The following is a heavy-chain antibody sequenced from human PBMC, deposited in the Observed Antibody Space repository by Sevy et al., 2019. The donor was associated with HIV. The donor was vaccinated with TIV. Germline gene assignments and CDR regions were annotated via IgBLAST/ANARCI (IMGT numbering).Heavy chain of an antibody. J-gene: IGHJ4*02. V-gene: IGHV3-30-3*01. CDR1: GFTFSSYA. CDR3: ARSSLRLGGLSLDRY. CDR2: ISYDGSNK. D-gene: IGHD3-16*02. Sequence: GGSLRLSCAASGFTFSSYAMHWVRQAPGKGLEWVAVISYDGSNKYYADSVKGRFTISRDNSKNTLYLQMNSLRAEDTAVYYCARSSLRLGGLSLDRYWGQGTLVTVSS.